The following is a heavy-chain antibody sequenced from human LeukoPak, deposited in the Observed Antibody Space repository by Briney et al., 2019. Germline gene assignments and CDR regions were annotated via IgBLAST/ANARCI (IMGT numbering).Heavy chain of an antibody. CDR1: GYTFTSYD. D-gene: IGHD6-13*01. CDR3: ARRAYSYSSSWYVDY. Sequence: ASVKVSCTASGYTFTSYDINWVRQAPGQGLEWMGWMNPNSGNTGYAQKFQGRVTMTRNTSISTAYMELSSLRSEDTAVYYCARRAYSYSSSWYVDYWGQGTLVTVSS. V-gene: IGHV1-8*01. J-gene: IGHJ4*02. CDR2: MNPNSGNT.